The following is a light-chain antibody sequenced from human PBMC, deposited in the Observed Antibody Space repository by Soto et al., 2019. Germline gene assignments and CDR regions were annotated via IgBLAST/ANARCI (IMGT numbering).Light chain of an antibody. CDR3: QHVSSKPT. CDR2: GAS. V-gene: IGKV1-39*01. J-gene: IGKJ1*01. CDR1: EPISTF. Sequence: DIQMTQSPSSLSASVGERVTITCRTSEPISTFLNWYQHTSGKGPKLLIHGASTLQKGVPSRFSGSGSGTDFTLTISNLQPEDFATYYFQHVSSKPTFGQGTKVDIK.